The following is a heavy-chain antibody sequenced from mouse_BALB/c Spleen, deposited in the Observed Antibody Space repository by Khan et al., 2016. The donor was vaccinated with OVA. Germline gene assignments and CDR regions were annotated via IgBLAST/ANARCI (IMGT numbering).Heavy chain of an antibody. D-gene: IGHD1-1*02. CDR2: IDPAHGNT. Sequence: VQLQQSGAELVKPGASVKLSCTASGFNIEDTYIHWVMQRPEQGLEWIGRIDPAHGNTKYDPKFQGKATITADTSSNTAYLQLSSLTSEDTAVYYCARGGWSYTMDYWGQGTSVTVSS. J-gene: IGHJ4*01. V-gene: IGHV14-3*02. CDR3: ARGGWSYTMDY. CDR1: GFNIEDTY.